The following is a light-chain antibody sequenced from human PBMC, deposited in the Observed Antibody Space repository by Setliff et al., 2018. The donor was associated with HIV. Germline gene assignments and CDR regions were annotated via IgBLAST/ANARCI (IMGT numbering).Light chain of an antibody. Sequence: QSALTQPASVSGSPGQSITISCTGTSSDVGGYNYVSWYQQYPGKAPKLMIYDVSKRPSGVSNRFSGSKSGNTASLTISVLQAEDEADYYCGSYTSSSTLVFGGGTKVTGL. V-gene: IGLV2-14*03. CDR1: SSDVGGYNY. CDR2: DVS. CDR3: GSYTSSSTLV. J-gene: IGLJ2*01.